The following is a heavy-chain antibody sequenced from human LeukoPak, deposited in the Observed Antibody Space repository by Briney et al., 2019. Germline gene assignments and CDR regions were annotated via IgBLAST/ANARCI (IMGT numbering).Heavy chain of an antibody. CDR1: GFNFGSYS. CDR2: ISADSATT. D-gene: IGHD2-15*01. J-gene: IGHJ4*02. Sequence: PGGSLRLSCAASGFNFGSYSMTWVRQAPGKGLEWVSVISADSATTFYADSVKGRFTISRDNSKNTLYLQMNSLRAEDTAVYYCAKAGAVVVVAAKFFDYWGQGTLVTVSS. CDR3: AKAGAVVVVAAKFFDY. V-gene: IGHV3-23*01.